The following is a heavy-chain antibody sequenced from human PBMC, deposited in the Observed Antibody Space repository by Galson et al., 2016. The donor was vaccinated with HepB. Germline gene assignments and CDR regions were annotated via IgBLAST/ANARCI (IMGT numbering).Heavy chain of an antibody. Sequence: SLRLSCAASGFTFNSFAMHWVRQAPGKGLEWVAVISFDGTIKYYTDSVKGRFTISRDNSKNTLYLQMNSLRAEDTALYYCARDRDIILLAGASYSGMDVWGHGTTVTVS. CDR3: ARDRDIILLAGASYSGMDV. V-gene: IGHV3-30-3*01. D-gene: IGHD3-9*01. CDR2: ISFDGTIK. CDR1: GFTFNSFA. J-gene: IGHJ6*02.